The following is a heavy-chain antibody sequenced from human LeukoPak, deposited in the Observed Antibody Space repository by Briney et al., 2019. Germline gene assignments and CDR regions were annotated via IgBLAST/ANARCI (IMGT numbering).Heavy chain of an antibody. CDR1: GFDLSPYT. Sequence: GGSLRLSCSASGFDLSPYTMNWVRQAPGKGLEWVASISSTGSYMYYGDSVKGRFTISRDNTKNTLYLQLDSLRAEDTSTYYCARRVTTFLSWGQGTLVIVSS. D-gene: IGHD4-17*01. V-gene: IGHV3-21*01. CDR3: ARRVTTFLS. CDR2: ISSTGSYM. J-gene: IGHJ4*02.